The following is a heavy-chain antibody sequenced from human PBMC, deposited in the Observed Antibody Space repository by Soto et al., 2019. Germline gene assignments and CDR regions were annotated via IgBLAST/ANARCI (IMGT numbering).Heavy chain of an antibody. CDR2: ISGSGGST. CDR1: GVTFSSYA. CDR3: AGYEGYETYYYDSSGYRSFDY. Sequence: PVGSLRLSCAASGVTFSSYAMSWVRQAPGKGLEWVSAISGSGGSTYYADSVKGRFTISRDNSKNTLYLQMNSLRAEDTAVYYCAGYEGYETYYYDSSGYRSFDYWGQGTLVTVSS. D-gene: IGHD3-22*01. V-gene: IGHV3-23*01. J-gene: IGHJ4*02.